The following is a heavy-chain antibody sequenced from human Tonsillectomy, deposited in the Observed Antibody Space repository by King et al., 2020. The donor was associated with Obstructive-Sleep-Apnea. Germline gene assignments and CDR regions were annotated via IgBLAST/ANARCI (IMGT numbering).Heavy chain of an antibody. J-gene: IGHJ4*02. Sequence: QLVQSGAEVRKPGASVKVSCKASGYTFTNYDINWVRQATGQGLEWMGWMNPNGGNTGYAQEVQGIVTMTRNTSISTAYMELSSLRSEDTAVYYCATRRGAGSSDYWGQGTLVTVSS. CDR3: ATRRGAGSSDY. CDR1: GYTFTNYD. CDR2: MNPNGGNT. V-gene: IGHV1-8*01. D-gene: IGHD2-2*01.